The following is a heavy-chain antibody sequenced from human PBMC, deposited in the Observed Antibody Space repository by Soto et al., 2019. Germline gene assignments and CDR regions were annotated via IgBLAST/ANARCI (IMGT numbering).Heavy chain of an antibody. Sequence: PPETLSFTCTVSGGAISSGEYYWSWFRQPPGEGLEWIGNIYYSGTTYNNPSLKSRVTISVDTSNNQFSLKLSSVTAADTAVYYCARDGGFCTNGVCPVYYYYGMDVWGQGTTVTVSS. CDR2: IYYSGTT. CDR3: ARDGGFCTNGVCPVYYYYGMDV. J-gene: IGHJ6*02. V-gene: IGHV4-30-4*01. CDR1: GGAISSGEYY. D-gene: IGHD2-8*01.